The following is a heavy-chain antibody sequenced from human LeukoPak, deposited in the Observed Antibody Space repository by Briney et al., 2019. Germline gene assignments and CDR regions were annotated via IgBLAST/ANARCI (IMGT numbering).Heavy chain of an antibody. CDR2: ITSSSSYM. Sequence: GGSLRVSCAASGFTFSTYTMNWVRQAPGKGLEWVSYITSSSSYMYYSDSVKGRFAISRDNAQKSLFLQMNSLRAEDTAVYYCARDGPYCGANCLFDYWGQRILVTVSS. CDR1: GFTFSTYT. J-gene: IGHJ4*02. V-gene: IGHV3-21*01. D-gene: IGHD2-21*01. CDR3: ARDGPYCGANCLFDY.